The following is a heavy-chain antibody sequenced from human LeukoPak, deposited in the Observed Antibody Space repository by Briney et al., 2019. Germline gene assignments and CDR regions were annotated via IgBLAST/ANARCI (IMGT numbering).Heavy chain of an antibody. CDR3: ARADHGSNSGLFDY. V-gene: IGHV1-18*01. J-gene: IGHJ4*02. Sequence: ASVKVSCKASGYTFTSYGISWVRQAPGQGLEWMGWISAYNGNTNYAQNLQGRVTMTTDTYTNTAYTELKSRRSDDTTVYYGARADHGSNSGLFDYWGQGPLVTVPS. CDR2: ISAYNGNT. D-gene: IGHD4-23*01. CDR1: GYTFTSYG.